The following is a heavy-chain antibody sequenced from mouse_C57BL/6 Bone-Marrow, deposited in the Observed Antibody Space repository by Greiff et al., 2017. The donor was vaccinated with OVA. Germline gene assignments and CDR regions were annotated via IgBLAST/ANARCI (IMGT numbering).Heavy chain of an antibody. Sequence: VQLQQSVAELVRPGASVKLSCTASGFNIKNTYMHWVKQRPEQGLEWIGRIDPANDNTKYAPKFQGKATMTADTSSNTAYLQLSSLSSEDTAFSSCAGGSFGSSFYAMDYWGQGTSVTVSS. CDR1: GFNIKNTY. J-gene: IGHJ4*01. D-gene: IGHD1-1*01. CDR2: IDPANDNT. V-gene: IGHV14-3*01. CDR3: AGGSFGSSFYAMDY.